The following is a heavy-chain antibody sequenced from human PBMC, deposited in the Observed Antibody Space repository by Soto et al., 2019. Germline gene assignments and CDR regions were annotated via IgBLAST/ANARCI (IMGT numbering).Heavy chain of an antibody. CDR2: INAGNGNT. CDR3: ARGGPTGYSNWFDH. Sequence: GASVKVSCKASGYTFTNHAIHWVRQAPGQRLEWMGWINAGNGNTKYSQKLQGRVTITRDTSASTAYMELSSLRSEDTAVYCCARGGPTGYSNWFDHWGQGTLVTVSS. V-gene: IGHV1-3*01. CDR1: GYTFTNHA. D-gene: IGHD5-12*01. J-gene: IGHJ5*02.